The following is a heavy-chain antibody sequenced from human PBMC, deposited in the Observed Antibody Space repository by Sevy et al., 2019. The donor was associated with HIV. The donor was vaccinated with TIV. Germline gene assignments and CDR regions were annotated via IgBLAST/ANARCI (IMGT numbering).Heavy chain of an antibody. Sequence: SETLSLTCTVSGGSISSYYWSWIRQPPGKGLEWIGYIYYSGSTNYNPSLKSRVTISVDTSKNQFSLKLSSVTAADTVVYYCARKQGSYYDFWSGYPKWGYYYYGMDVWGQGTTVTVSS. CDR3: ARKQGSYYDFWSGYPKWGYYYYGMDV. CDR2: IYYSGST. CDR1: GGSISSYY. J-gene: IGHJ6*02. D-gene: IGHD3-3*01. V-gene: IGHV4-59*01.